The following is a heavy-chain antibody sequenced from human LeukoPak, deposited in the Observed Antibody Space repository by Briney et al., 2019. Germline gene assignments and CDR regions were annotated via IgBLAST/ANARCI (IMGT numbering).Heavy chain of an antibody. J-gene: IGHJ5*02. CDR1: GGSISSYY. CDR3: ARDTTVAVRGVQRYNWLDP. V-gene: IGHV4-4*07. CDR2: IYTSGST. D-gene: IGHD3-10*01. Sequence: PSETLSLTCTVSGGSISSYYWSWIRQPAGKGLEWIGRIYTSGSTNYNPSLKSRVTMSVDTSKNQFSLKLSSVTAADTAVYYCARDTTVAVRGVQRYNWLDPWGQGTLVTVSS.